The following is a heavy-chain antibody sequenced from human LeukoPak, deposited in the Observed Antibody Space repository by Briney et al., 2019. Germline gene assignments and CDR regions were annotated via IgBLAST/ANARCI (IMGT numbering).Heavy chain of an antibody. CDR1: GFTFSGYY. CDR3: ARSLKRGDAFDI. Sequence: PGGSLRLSCAASGFTFSGYYMSWIRQAPGKGLEWVSYISSSSSYTNYADSVKGRFTISRDNAKNSLYLQMNSLRAEDTAVYYCARSLKRGDAFDIWREGTMVTVSS. J-gene: IGHJ3*02. D-gene: IGHD5-24*01. CDR2: ISSSSSYT. V-gene: IGHV3-11*06.